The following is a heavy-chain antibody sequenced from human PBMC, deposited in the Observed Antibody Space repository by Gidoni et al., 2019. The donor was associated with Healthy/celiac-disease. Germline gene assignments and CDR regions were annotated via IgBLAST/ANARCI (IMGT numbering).Heavy chain of an antibody. Sequence: QVQLVESGGGVVQPGRSLRLSCAASGFTFSSYGMHWVRQAPGTGLEWVAVISYDGSNKYYADSVKGRFTISRDNSKNTLYLQMNSLRAEDTAVYYCAKGSCGGGDCYWDYWGQGTLVTVSS. D-gene: IGHD2-21*02. V-gene: IGHV3-30*18. CDR1: GFTFSSYG. CDR2: ISYDGSNK. J-gene: IGHJ4*02. CDR3: AKGSCGGGDCYWDY.